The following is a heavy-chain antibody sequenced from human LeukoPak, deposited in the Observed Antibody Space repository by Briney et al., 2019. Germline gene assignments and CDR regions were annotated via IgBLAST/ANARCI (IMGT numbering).Heavy chain of an antibody. CDR1: GYTFTGYY. D-gene: IGHD5-12*01. J-gene: IGHJ4*02. CDR2: LNPHSGGT. Sequence: GASVKVSCKASGYTFTGYYVHWVRQAPGQGLEWMAWLNPHSGGTYYTQKFQGRVTMTRDTSISTAYMELSSLRYDDTAVYYCTRGIIGGYDFDYWGQGTLVTVSS. V-gene: IGHV1-2*02. CDR3: TRGIIGGYDFDY.